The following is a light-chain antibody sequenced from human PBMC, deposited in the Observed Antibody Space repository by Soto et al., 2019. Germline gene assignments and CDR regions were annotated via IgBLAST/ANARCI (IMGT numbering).Light chain of an antibody. V-gene: IGKV3-15*01. CDR3: QHYDDGPPIV. CDR2: GAP. J-gene: IGKJ2*01. Sequence: EVVLTQSPATLSVSPGERATLSCRTSQSISRRLAWYQQRPGQAPKLLVYGAPTRATGIPARFSGSGSETDFTLTVSSLQSEDSAVYYCQHYDDGPPIVFGQGTKVDIK. CDR1: QSISRR.